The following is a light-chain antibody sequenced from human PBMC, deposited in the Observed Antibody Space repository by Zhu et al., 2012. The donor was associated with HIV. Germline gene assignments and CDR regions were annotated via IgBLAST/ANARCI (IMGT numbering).Light chain of an antibody. V-gene: IGKV3-15*01. CDR3: QQYKNWLRT. CDR1: QSVNSN. J-gene: IGKJ2*01. Sequence: EVVLTQSPDTLSLSPGDRATLACRASQSVNSNYLIWYQQKPGQAPRPLIYGASTRATGVPARFSGSGSAREFTLTISSLQSEDFAAYYCQQYKNWLRTFGQGTKLEI. CDR2: GAS.